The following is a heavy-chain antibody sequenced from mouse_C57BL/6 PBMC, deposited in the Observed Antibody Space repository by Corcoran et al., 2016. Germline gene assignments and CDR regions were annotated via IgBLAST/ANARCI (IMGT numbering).Heavy chain of an antibody. CDR1: GYTFTDYY. D-gene: IGHD2-3*01. CDR2: INPNNGGT. Sequence: EVRLQQSGPELVKPGASVKISCKASGYTFTDYYMNWVKQSHGKSLEWIGDINPNNGGTSYNQKFKGKATLTVDKSSSTAYMELRSLTSEDSAVYYCARNGYSLFAYWGQGTLVTVSA. J-gene: IGHJ3*01. CDR3: ARNGYSLFAY. V-gene: IGHV1-26*01.